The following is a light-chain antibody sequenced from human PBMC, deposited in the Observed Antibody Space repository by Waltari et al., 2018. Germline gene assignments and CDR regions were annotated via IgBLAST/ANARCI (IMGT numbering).Light chain of an antibody. CDR3: CSYAGTYTLGV. J-gene: IGLJ1*01. Sequence: QSALTQPRSVSGSPGQSVTISCIGTSSDVARYNHVSWYQQHPGKAPKLIISDVNKWPSGVPGVFAGSKSGNTASLTISGLQAGDEADYYCCSYAGTYTLGVFGTGTKVTVL. CDR1: SSDVARYNH. CDR2: DVN. V-gene: IGLV2-11*01.